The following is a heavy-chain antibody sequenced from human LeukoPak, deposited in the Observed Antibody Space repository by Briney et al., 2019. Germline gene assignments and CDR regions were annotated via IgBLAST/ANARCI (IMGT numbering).Heavy chain of an antibody. Sequence: GGSLRLSCAASGFTFSSYAVSWVRQAPGVGPEWVSTISGRGGSTFYADSVKGQFTISRDNSKNTLYLQMNSLRADDTAVYYCAXGXYDXLTDYFHNWFNPWGQGTLVIVSS. V-gene: IGHV3-23*01. J-gene: IGHJ5*02. D-gene: IGHD3-9*01. CDR3: AXGXYDXLTDYFHNWFNP. CDR1: GFTFSSYA. CDR2: ISGRGGST.